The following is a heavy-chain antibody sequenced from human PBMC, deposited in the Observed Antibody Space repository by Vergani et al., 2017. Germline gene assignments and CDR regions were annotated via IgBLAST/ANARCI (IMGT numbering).Heavy chain of an antibody. CDR2: IWYDGSNK. V-gene: IGHV3-33*01. CDR1: GFTFSSYG. J-gene: IGHJ5*02. Sequence: QVQLVESGGGVVQPGRSLRLSCAASGFTFSSYGMHWVRQAPGKGVEWVAVIWYDGSNKYYADSVKGRFTISRDNSKNTLYLQMNSLRAEDTAVYYCARGWTTFDPWGQGTLVTVSS. CDR3: ARGWTTFDP. D-gene: IGHD3/OR15-3a*01.